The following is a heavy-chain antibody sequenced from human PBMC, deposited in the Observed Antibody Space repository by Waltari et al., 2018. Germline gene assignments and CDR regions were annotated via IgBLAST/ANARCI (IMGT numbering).Heavy chain of an antibody. CDR2: IKQDGSEK. Sequence: EVQLVESGGGLVQPVGSLRLSCAASGFTFSIYCMGWVRQAPGKGLEWVANIKQDGSEKYYVDSVKGRFTISRDNAKNSLYLQMNSLRAEDTAVYYCARAYPPADYWGQGTLVTVSS. CDR3: ARAYPPADY. CDR1: GFTFSIYC. D-gene: IGHD2-21*01. J-gene: IGHJ4*02. V-gene: IGHV3-7*01.